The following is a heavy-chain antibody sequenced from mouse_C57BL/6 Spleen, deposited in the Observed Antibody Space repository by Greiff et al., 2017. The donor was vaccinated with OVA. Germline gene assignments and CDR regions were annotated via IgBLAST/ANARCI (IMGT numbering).Heavy chain of an antibody. CDR3: AAQATAWCAY. V-gene: IGHV1-82*01. CDR1: GYAFSSSW. J-gene: IGHJ3*01. Sequence: QVQLKQSGPELVKPGASVKISCKASGYAFSSSWMNWVKQRPGKGLEWIGRIYPGDGDTNYNGKFKGKATLTADKSSSTAYMQLSSLTSEDSAVYFCAAQATAWCAYWGQGTLVTVSA. CDR2: IYPGDGDT. D-gene: IGHD3-2*02.